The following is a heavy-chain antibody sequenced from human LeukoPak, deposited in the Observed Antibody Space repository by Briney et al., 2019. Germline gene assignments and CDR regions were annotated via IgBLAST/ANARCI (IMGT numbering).Heavy chain of an antibody. V-gene: IGHV1-58*01. D-gene: IGHD1-26*01. Sequence: ASVKVSCKASGFTFATSSVQWVRQARGQRLEWIGWIVVGRGNTNYAQKFQERVTIARDMSTGTAYMELGSLRSEDTAVFYCAATSVGTTINDAFDIWGQGTMVTVSS. CDR1: GFTFATSS. J-gene: IGHJ3*02. CDR2: IVVGRGNT. CDR3: AATSVGTTINDAFDI.